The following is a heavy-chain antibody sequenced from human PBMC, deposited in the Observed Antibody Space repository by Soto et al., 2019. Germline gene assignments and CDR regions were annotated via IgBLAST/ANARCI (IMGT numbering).Heavy chain of an antibody. CDR1: GFTFSDYA. V-gene: IGHV3-30*18. Sequence: VQLVESGGGVVQPGRSLRLSCAASGFTFSDYAMHWVRQAPGKGLEWVAVVSHDGRNAHYADSVKGRFTIARDSSKNTASLEMTSLRADDKAVYYCAKGGRQWLVTSDFNYWGQRAQVTVSS. D-gene: IGHD6-19*01. CDR3: AKGGRQWLVTSDFNY. CDR2: VSHDGRNA. J-gene: IGHJ4*02.